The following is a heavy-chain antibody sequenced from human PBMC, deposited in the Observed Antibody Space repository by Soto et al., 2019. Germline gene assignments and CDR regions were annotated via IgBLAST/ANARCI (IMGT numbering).Heavy chain of an antibody. CDR1: GFTFSSYW. J-gene: IGHJ6*02. Sequence: GGSLRLSCAASGFTFSSYWMHWVRQAPGKGLVWVSRINSDGSSTSYADSVKGRFTISRDNAKNTLYLQMNSLRAEDTAVYYCARLTLTSPDYYYYGMDVWGQGTRSPSP. CDR2: INSDGSST. V-gene: IGHV3-74*01. CDR3: ARLTLTSPDYYYYGMDV.